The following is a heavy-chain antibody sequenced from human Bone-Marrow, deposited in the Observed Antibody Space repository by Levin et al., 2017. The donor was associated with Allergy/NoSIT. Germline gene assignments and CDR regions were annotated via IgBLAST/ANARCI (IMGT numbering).Heavy chain of an antibody. D-gene: IGHD6-13*01. V-gene: IGHV3-53*01. Sequence: GGSLRLSCAASGFTVSNNYMKWVRQAPGKGLEWVSLIYSGGNTFYADSVKGRFTISRDNSKNTLYLQMNSLRAEDTAVYYCAARTPGIGHSWGQGTLVTVSS. CDR1: GFTVSNNY. J-gene: IGHJ4*02. CDR3: AARTPGIGHS. CDR2: IYSGGNT.